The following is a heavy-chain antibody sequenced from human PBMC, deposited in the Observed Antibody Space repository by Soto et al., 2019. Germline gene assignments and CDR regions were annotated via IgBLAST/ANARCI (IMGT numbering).Heavy chain of an antibody. D-gene: IGHD2-2*01. V-gene: IGHV3-33*01. J-gene: IGHJ4*02. CDR1: GFTFSSYV. Sequence: PGGSLRLSCAASGFTFSSYVMHWVRQAPGKGLEWVAVIWYDGSNKYYADSVKGRFTISRDNSKNTMYLQMNSLRAEDTAVYYCARDGGVPAAPDYWGQGTLVTV. CDR2: IWYDGSNK. CDR3: ARDGGVPAAPDY.